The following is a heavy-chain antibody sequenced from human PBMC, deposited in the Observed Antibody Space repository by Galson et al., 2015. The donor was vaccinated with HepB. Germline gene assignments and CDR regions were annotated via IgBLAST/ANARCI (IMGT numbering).Heavy chain of an antibody. V-gene: IGHV1-69*13. CDR2: IIPIFGTA. CDR3: ASWAPQFTAMPLRDYYMDV. Sequence: SVKVSCKASGGTFSSYAISWVRQAPGQGLEWMGGIIPIFGTANYAQKFQGRVTITADESTSTAYMELSSLRSEDTAVYYCASWAPQFTAMPLRDYYMDVWGKGTTVTVSS. CDR1: GGTFSSYA. D-gene: IGHD5-18*01. J-gene: IGHJ6*03.